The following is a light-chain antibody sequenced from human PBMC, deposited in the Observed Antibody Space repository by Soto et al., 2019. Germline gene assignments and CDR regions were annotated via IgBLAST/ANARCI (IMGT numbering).Light chain of an antibody. V-gene: IGKV1-39*01. Sequence: DIPMTQSPSSLYASVGDRVTITCRASQSISYYLNWYQQKQGRAPRLLIYSTSTLQSGVPSKVSGSASGTDFTLTISSLQPEDFATYYCQQSYSTPWTFGQGTKVEIK. CDR3: QQSYSTPWT. CDR1: QSISYY. J-gene: IGKJ1*01. CDR2: STS.